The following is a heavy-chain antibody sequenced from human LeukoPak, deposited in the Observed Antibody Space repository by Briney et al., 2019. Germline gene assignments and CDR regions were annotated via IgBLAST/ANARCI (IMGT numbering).Heavy chain of an antibody. CDR3: AREGPRGNSQFDY. Sequence: GGSLRLSCAASGFTFSYYGMHWVRQAPGKGLEWVAVIWYDGSNKYYADSVKGRLTISRDNSKNTLYLQMSSLRAEDTAVYYCAREGPRGNSQFDYWGQGTLVTVSS. V-gene: IGHV3-33*01. CDR2: IWYDGSNK. D-gene: IGHD2/OR15-2a*01. J-gene: IGHJ4*02. CDR1: GFTFSYYG.